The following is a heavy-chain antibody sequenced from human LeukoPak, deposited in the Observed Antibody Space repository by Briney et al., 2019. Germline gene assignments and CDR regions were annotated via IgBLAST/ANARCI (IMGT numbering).Heavy chain of an antibody. CDR1: GGSISSSSYY. CDR3: ARDVRIHIRSGSYYKSLFDY. Sequence: SETLSLTCTVSGGSISSSSYYWGWIRQPPGKGLEWIGSIYYSGSTYYNPSLKSRVTISVDTSKNQFSLKLSFVTAADTAVYYCARDVRIHIRSGSYYKSLFDYWGQGTLVTVSS. J-gene: IGHJ4*02. V-gene: IGHV4-39*07. CDR2: IYYSGST. D-gene: IGHD3-10*01.